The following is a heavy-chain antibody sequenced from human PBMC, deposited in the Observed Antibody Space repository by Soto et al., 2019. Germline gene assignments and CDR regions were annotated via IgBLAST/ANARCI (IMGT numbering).Heavy chain of an antibody. Sequence: GGSLRLSCAVSGFSFSFYAMSWVRQAPGKGLEWVSSISAGGGSTYYADSVKGRFTISRDNSKNTLFLQMNSLRAEDTAVYYCAKDGYFGSGSYFPYNWFDPWGQGTLVTVSS. J-gene: IGHJ5*02. CDR2: ISAGGGST. D-gene: IGHD3-10*01. CDR3: AKDGYFGSGSYFPYNWFDP. CDR1: GFSFSFYA. V-gene: IGHV3-23*01.